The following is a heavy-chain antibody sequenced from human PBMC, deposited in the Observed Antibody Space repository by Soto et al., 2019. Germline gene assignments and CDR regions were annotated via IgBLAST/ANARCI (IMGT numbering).Heavy chain of an antibody. Sequence: GESMRNCWRGAGDSFTGYWSRWVRQMPGKGLEWMGIIYPGDSDTRYSPSFQGQVTISADKSISTAYLQWSSLKASDTAMYYYDSFGRPLYGLAIWGQGTIVTVSS. CDR3: DSFGRPLYGLAI. J-gene: IGHJ3*02. CDR1: GDSFTGYW. D-gene: IGHD2-15*01. V-gene: IGHV5-51*01. CDR2: IYPGDSDT.